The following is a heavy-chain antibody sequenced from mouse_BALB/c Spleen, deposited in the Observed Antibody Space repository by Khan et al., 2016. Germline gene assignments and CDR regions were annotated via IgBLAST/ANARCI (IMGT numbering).Heavy chain of an antibody. CDR2: IRLKSNNYAT. V-gene: IGHV6-6*02. J-gene: IGHJ3*01. CDR3: TYGNRFAY. D-gene: IGHD2-1*01. Sequence: EVKLEESGGGLVQPGGSMKLSCVASGFTFSNYWMNWVRQSPEKGLEWVAEIRLKSNNYATHYAESVKGRFTISRDDSKSSVYQQRNNLRAEDTGIYYRTYGNRFAYWGQGTLVTVSA. CDR1: GFTFSNYW.